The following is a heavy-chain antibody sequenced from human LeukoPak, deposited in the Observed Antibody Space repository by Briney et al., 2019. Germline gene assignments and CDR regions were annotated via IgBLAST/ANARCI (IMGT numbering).Heavy chain of an antibody. Sequence: SETLSLTCTVSGGSISSGGYYWSWIRQHPGKGLEWIGYIYYSGSTYYNPSLKSRVTISVDTSKNQFSLKLSSVTAADTAVYYCARTLYYYGSGSYWFDYWGQGTLVTVSS. V-gene: IGHV4-31*03. CDR1: GGSISSGGYY. CDR2: IYYSGST. J-gene: IGHJ4*02. CDR3: ARTLYYYGSGSYWFDY. D-gene: IGHD3-10*01.